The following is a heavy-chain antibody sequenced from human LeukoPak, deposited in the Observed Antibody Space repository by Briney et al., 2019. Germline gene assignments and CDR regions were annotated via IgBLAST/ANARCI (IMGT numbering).Heavy chain of an antibody. CDR3: ARGYCSSTSCSYFDS. CDR1: GYTFTGYY. CDR2: INPNSGGT. V-gene: IGHV1-2*04. D-gene: IGHD2-2*01. Sequence: GASVKVSCKASGYTFTGYYMHWVRQAPGQGLEWMGWINPNSGGTNYAQKFQGWVTMTRDTSISTAYMELSRLRSDDTAVYYCARGYCSSTSCSYFDSWGQGTLVTVSS. J-gene: IGHJ4*02.